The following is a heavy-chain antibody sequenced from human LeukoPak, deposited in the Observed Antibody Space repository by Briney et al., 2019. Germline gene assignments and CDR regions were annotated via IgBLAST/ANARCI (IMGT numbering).Heavy chain of an antibody. CDR3: ARVYRWGDFDY. V-gene: IGHV3-21*01. Sequence: GGSLRLSCAASGFTFSSYSMNSVRQAPGKGLEWVSSISSSSSYIYYADSVKGRFTISRDNAKNSLYLQMNSLRAEDTAVYYCARVYRWGDFDYWGQGTLVTVSS. CDR2: ISSSSSYI. CDR1: GFTFSSYS. D-gene: IGHD3-16*01. J-gene: IGHJ4*02.